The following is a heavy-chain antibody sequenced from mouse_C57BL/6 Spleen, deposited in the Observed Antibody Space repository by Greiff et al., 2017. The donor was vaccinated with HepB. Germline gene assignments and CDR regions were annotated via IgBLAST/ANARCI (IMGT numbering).Heavy chain of an antibody. Sequence: EVQLQQSGPELVKPGASVKIPCKASGYTFTDYNMDWVKQSHGKSLEWIGDINPNNGGTIYNQKFKGKATLTVDKSSSTAYMELRSLTSEDTAVYYCARFFYDGYYGYFDVWGTGTTVTVSS. CDR2: INPNNGGT. D-gene: IGHD2-3*01. CDR1: GYTFTDYN. CDR3: ARFFYDGYYGYFDV. J-gene: IGHJ1*03. V-gene: IGHV1-18*01.